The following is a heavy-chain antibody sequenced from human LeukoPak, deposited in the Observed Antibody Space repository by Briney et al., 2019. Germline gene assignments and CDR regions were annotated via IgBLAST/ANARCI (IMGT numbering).Heavy chain of an antibody. CDR1: GGSFSGYY. CDR3: AREQQLVGFDP. V-gene: IGHV4-34*01. CDR2: INHSGST. Sequence: ASETLSLTCAVYGGSFSGYYWSWIRQPPGKGLEWIGEINHSGSTNYNPSLKSRVTISVDTSKNQFSLKLSSVTAADTAVYYRAREQQLVGFDPWGQGTLVTVSS. D-gene: IGHD6-13*01. J-gene: IGHJ5*02.